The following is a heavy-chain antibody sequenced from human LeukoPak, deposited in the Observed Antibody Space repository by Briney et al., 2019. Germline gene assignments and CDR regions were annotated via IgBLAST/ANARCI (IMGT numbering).Heavy chain of an antibody. D-gene: IGHD5-18*01. Sequence: QAGGSLRLSCAASGFTVSSNYMSWVRQAPGKGLEWVSVIYSGGSTYYADSVKGRFTISRDNSKNTLYLQMNSLRAEDTAVYYCARWDTAMLNYWGQGTLVTVSS. CDR1: GFTVSSNY. CDR3: ARWDTAMLNY. CDR2: IYSGGST. V-gene: IGHV3-53*01. J-gene: IGHJ4*02.